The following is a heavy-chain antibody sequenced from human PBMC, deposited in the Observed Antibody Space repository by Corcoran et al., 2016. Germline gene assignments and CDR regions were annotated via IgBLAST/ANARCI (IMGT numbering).Heavy chain of an antibody. V-gene: IGHV4-59*02. D-gene: IGHD2-21*02. Sequence: QVQLQESGPGLVKPSETLSLTCTVSGGSVNNYYWSWIRQPPGKGLEYIVYIYYRGTTLYNPSLKSRVTISVDTSKDQLSLKLSSVTAADPAVYYCSRHNVVPVIRDGMDVWCQGTTVTVSS. CDR2: IYYRGTT. J-gene: IGHJ6*02. CDR3: SRHNVVPVIRDGMDV. CDR1: GGSVNNYY.